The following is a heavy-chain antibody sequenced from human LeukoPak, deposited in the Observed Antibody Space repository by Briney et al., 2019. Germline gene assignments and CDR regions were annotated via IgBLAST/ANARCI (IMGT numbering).Heavy chain of an antibody. V-gene: IGHV3-43*02. CDR1: GLRFDANA. J-gene: IGHJ4*02. Sequence: GGSMRLSCAASGLRFDANATHWDRPLPENVMEWVYPISGDGGITSYADSVRGRFTISRDKTKNSRYLQMNSLTTEDTALYYCGRDSRSKFGGVIARWGQGTLVIVSS. CDR3: GRDSRSKFGGVIAR. D-gene: IGHD3-16*02. CDR2: ISGDGGIT.